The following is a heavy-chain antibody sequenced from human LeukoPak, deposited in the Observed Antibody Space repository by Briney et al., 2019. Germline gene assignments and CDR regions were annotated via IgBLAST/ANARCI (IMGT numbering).Heavy chain of an antibody. CDR2: IYYSGST. V-gene: IGHV4-59*01. D-gene: IGHD3-3*01. Sequence: SETLSLTCTVSGGSISSYYWSWIRQPPGKGLEWIGYIYYSGSTNYNPSLKSRVTISVDTSKNQFSLKLSSVTAADTAVYYCARERASGYYSWFDPWGQGTLVTVSS. CDR3: ARERASGYYSWFDP. CDR1: GGSISSYY. J-gene: IGHJ5*02.